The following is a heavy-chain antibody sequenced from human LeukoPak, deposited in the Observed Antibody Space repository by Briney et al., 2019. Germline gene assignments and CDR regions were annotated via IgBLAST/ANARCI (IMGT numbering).Heavy chain of an antibody. D-gene: IGHD3-22*01. CDR1: GGTFSSYA. J-gene: IGHJ4*02. Sequence: SVKVSCKASGGTFSSYAISWVRQAPGQGLEWMGGIIPIFGTANYAQKFQGRVTITADESTSTAYMELSSLRSEDTAVYYCARDDGYYYDRSGPFDYWGQGTLVTVSS. V-gene: IGHV1-69*13. CDR3: ARDDGYYYDRSGPFDY. CDR2: IIPIFGTA.